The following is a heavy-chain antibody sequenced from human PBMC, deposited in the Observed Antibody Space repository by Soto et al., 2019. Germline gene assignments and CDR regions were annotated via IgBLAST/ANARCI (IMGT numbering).Heavy chain of an antibody. D-gene: IGHD4-4*01. J-gene: IGHJ2*01. CDR1: GFTFSSYS. Sequence: PGGSLRLSCAASGFTFSSYSMNWVRQAPGKGLEWVSCISSSSSTIYYADSVKGRFTISKDNAKNSLYLQMNGLRDEDTAVYYCARDYSNPHWYFDLWGRGTLVPVSP. CDR3: ARDYSNPHWYFDL. V-gene: IGHV3-48*02. CDR2: ISSSSSTI.